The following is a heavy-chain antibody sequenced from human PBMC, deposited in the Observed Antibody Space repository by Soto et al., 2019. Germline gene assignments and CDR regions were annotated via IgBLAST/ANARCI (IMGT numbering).Heavy chain of an antibody. Sequence: LRLSCAASGFTFRNYGMNWFRQAPGKGLEWVSYISSSSSTIYYADSVKGRFTISRDNAKNSLYLQMNSLRAEDTAVYYCARHPERIAQIGWFDPWGQGTLVTVSS. CDR1: GFTFRNYG. D-gene: IGHD6-13*01. J-gene: IGHJ5*02. CDR2: ISSSSSTI. CDR3: ARHPERIAQIGWFDP. V-gene: IGHV3-48*01.